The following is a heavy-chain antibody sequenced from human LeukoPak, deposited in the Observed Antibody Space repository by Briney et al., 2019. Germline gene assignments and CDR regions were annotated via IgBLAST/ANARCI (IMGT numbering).Heavy chain of an antibody. V-gene: IGHV4-59*08. CDR1: GCSISSYY. CDR2: IYYSGST. J-gene: IGHJ6*03. CDR3: ASTVTTSSYYYYYYMDV. Sequence: SETLSLTCTVSGCSISSYYWSWIRQPPGKGLEWIWYIYYSGSTNYNPSFKSRGTIFVSAYKNQSPLKLSSVTAADTAVYYCASTVTTSSYYYYYYMDVWGKGTTVTASS. D-gene: IGHD4-17*01.